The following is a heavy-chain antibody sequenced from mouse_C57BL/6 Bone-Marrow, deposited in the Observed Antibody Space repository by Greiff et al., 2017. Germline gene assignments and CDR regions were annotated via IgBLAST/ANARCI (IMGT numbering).Heavy chain of an antibody. CDR1: YTFSRRVH. D-gene: IGHD6-1*01. CDR2: GQGLEWIG. V-gene: IGHV1-87*01. Sequence: QVHVKQSGPELARPWASVKISCQAFYTFSRRVHFAIRDTNYWMQWVKQRPGQGLEWIGAIYPGNGDPSYKQKFKGKATLTADTSSSTAYMQLSSLTSEDSAVYYWAYTAIAHGYFDVWGTGTTVTVSA. CDR3: SEDSAVYYWAYTAIAHGYFDV. J-gene: IGHJ1*03.